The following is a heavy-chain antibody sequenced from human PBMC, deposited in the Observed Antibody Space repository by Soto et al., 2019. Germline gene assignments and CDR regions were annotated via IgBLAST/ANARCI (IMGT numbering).Heavy chain of an antibody. CDR2: MSYDGSDK. CDR1: GFSFRSYA. V-gene: IGHV3-30-3*01. Sequence: QVQLVESGGGVVQPGRSLRLSCAASGFSFRSYAMHWVRQAPGKELEWVAVMSYDGSDKAYESSVKGRFTLSRDNSKNTPYLQTSSLRAENTAVYYCARARLDTPALEDWGQGNLVTVSS. CDR3: ARARLDTPALED. D-gene: IGHD2-2*01. J-gene: IGHJ4*02.